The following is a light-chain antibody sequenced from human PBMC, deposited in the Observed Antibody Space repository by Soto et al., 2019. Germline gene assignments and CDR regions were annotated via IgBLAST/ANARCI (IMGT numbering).Light chain of an antibody. CDR2: GAS. V-gene: IGKV3-20*01. CDR1: QSVTSKY. J-gene: IGKJ1*01. Sequence: EIVLTQSPGTLSLSPGERANLSCRASQSVTSKYLAWYQQKPGQAPRLLIYGASSRATGIPDRFSGSGSGTDFTLTISRLEPEDFAVYYCQQYGSSSGWTFGQGTKVEIK. CDR3: QQYGSSSGWT.